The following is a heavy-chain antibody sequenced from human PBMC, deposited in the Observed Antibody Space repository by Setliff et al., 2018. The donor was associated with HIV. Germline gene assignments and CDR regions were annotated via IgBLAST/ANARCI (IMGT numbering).Heavy chain of an antibody. J-gene: IGHJ4*02. CDR2: IYTSGTT. CDR1: GDSISSYY. V-gene: IGHV4-4*07. D-gene: IGHD3-22*01. Sequence: SETLSLTCTVSGDSISSYYWSWIRQTAGKGLEWIGRIYTSGTTNYNPSLKRRVTMSVDTSKNQFSLKLSSVTAADTAMYFCARTPEDYDQYFFDRWGQGTLVTVSS. CDR3: ARTPEDYDQYFFDR.